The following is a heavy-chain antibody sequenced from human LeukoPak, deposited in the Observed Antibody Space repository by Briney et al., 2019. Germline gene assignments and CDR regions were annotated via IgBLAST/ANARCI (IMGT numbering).Heavy chain of an antibody. J-gene: IGHJ4*02. D-gene: IGHD6-6*01. CDR1: GFTFSSYA. CDR2: ISYDGSNK. Sequence: PGRSLRLSCAASGFTFSSYAMHWVRQAPGKGLEWVAVISYDGSNKYYADSVKGRFTISRDNSKNTLYLQMNSLRAEDTAVYYCTRTYSSSSLGYWGQGTLVTVSS. V-gene: IGHV3-30-3*01. CDR3: TRTYSSSSLGY.